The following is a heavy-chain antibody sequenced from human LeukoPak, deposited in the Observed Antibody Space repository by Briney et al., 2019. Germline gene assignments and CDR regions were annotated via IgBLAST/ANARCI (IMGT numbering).Heavy chain of an antibody. CDR3: ARSSLGTAAVDWFDP. V-gene: IGHV5-51*01. Sequence: GESLKISCKGSGYSFTSYWIGWVRQMPGKGLEWMGIIYPGDSDTRYSPSFQGQVTISADKSISTAYLQWSSLKASDTAMYYCARSSLGTAAVDWFDPWGQGTLVTVSS. J-gene: IGHJ5*02. CDR1: GYSFTSYW. CDR2: IYPGDSDT. D-gene: IGHD6-13*01.